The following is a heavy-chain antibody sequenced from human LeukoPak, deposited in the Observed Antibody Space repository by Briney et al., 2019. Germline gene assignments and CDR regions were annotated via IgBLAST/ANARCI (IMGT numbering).Heavy chain of an antibody. D-gene: IGHD3-22*01. J-gene: IGHJ4*02. CDR3: ARALPHDRVGG. CDR1: GFTFSSYS. V-gene: IGHV3-21*01. CDR2: ISSSSSYI. Sequence: GGSLRLSCAASGFTFSSYSMNWVRQAPGKGLEWVSSISSSSSYIYYADSVKGRFTISRDKAKNSLYLQMNSLRAEDTAVYYCARALPHDRVGGWGQGTLVTVSS.